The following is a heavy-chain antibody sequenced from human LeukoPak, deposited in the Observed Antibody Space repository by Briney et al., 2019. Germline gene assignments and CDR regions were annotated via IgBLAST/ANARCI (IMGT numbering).Heavy chain of an antibody. V-gene: IGHV1-8*02. CDR2: MNPNSGNT. D-gene: IGHD3-10*01. J-gene: IGHJ6*04. CDR3: ARGAWYYYGSGSAQMDV. Sequence: ASVKVSCKASGYTFTGYYMHWVRQAPGQGLEWMGWMNPNSGNTGYAQKFQGRVTMTRNTSISTAYMELSSLRSEDTAVYYCARGAWYYYGSGSAQMDVWGKGTTVTISS. CDR1: GYTFTGYY.